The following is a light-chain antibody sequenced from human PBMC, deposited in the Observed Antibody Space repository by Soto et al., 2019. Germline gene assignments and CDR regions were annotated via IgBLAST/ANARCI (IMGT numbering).Light chain of an antibody. Sequence: QSALTQPASVSGSPGQSITISCTGTSSDVGGYNYVSWYQQHPGKATKLMIYDVSNRPSGVSTRFSVSKSGNTASLTISGRQAEDEADYYCSSYTSTGTVFGGGTKVTVL. CDR1: SSDVGGYNY. CDR2: DVS. V-gene: IGLV2-14*01. J-gene: IGLJ2*01. CDR3: SSYTSTGTV.